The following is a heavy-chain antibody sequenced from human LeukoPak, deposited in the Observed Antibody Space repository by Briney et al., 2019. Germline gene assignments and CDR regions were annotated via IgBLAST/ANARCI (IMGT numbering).Heavy chain of an antibody. D-gene: IGHD3-9*01. CDR3: AKRILTGYPNYGMDV. CDR1: GFTFNSYA. Sequence: PGGSLRLSCAASGFTFNSYAMNWVRQAPGQGLECVSAISDSGSKTYYADSVKGRFTISRDNSKNTLYLQMNSLRAEDTAVYYCAKRILTGYPNYGMDVWGQGTTVTVSS. CDR2: ISDSGSKT. V-gene: IGHV3-23*01. J-gene: IGHJ6*02.